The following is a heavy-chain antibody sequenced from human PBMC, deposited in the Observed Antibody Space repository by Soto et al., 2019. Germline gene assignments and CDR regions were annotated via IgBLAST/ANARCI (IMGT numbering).Heavy chain of an antibody. CDR1: GYSFTIYW. V-gene: IGHV5-51*01. CDR3: ARHGQYCSSTSCYVDYYGMDV. Sequence: GESLKISCKGSGYSFTIYWIGWVRQMPGKGLEWMGIIYPGDSDTRYSPSFQGQVTISADKSISTAYLQWSSLKASDTAMYYCARHGQYCSSTSCYVDYYGMDVWGQGTTVTSP. D-gene: IGHD2-2*01. J-gene: IGHJ6*02. CDR2: IYPGDSDT.